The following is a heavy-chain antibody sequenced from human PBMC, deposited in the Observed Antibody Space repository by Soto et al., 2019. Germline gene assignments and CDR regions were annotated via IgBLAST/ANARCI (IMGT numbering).Heavy chain of an antibody. V-gene: IGHV1-18*01. D-gene: IGHD3-16*01. J-gene: IGHJ6*02. CDR3: TXXXTLNKQVRGGNYYGMDV. CDR2: ISAYNGNT. Sequence: QVQLVQSGAEVKKPGASVKVSCKASGYTFTSSGISWVRQAPGQGLEWMGWISAYNGNTNYAQKLQGRVTMTTDTSTSTAYMELRSLRSDDTAVYYCTXXXTLNKQVRGGNYYGMDVWGQGTTVTVSS. CDR1: GYTFTSSG.